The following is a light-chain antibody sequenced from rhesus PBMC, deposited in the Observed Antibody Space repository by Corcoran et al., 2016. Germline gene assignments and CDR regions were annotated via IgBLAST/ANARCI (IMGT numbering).Light chain of an antibody. Sequence: EIVMTQSPATLSLSPGERATLSCRTSQSVSSSLAWYQQKPGQAPKPLIYGASTRAPGIPARFRGSGSVTEFTLTISSLEPEDVGVYYCQQDYSWPYSFGQGTKVEIK. CDR3: QQDYSWPYS. CDR1: QSVSSS. V-gene: IGKV3-42*01. J-gene: IGKJ2*01. CDR2: GAS.